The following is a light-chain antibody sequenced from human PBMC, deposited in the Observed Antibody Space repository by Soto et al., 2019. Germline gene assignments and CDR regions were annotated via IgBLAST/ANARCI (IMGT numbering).Light chain of an antibody. J-gene: IGKJ1*01. CDR2: GAS. Sequence: IGVTQCPATRTVYRGEKSTLSCMASQSVSSDLAWYQHKPGQAPRLLIYGASTRATGIPARFSGSGSGTEFTLSISSLQSEDFAVYFCPQYNSGPPWTFGQGSKVDIK. CDR1: QSVSSD. V-gene: IGKV3-15*01. CDR3: PQYNSGPPWT.